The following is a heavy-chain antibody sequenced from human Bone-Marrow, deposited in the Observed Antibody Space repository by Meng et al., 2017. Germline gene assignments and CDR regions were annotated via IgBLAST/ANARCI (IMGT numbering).Heavy chain of an antibody. V-gene: IGHV4-31*03. CDR2: NYYSGST. CDR3: ASGLWINAFDT. J-gene: IGHJ3*02. D-gene: IGHD2/OR15-2a*01. Sequence: AQLQESGPGLVKPSQTLSLACTVSGDSITSGGYYWTWIRQHPGKGLEWIGYNYYSGSTSYNPSLKNRLSISIDTSKNQFSLKLSSVTAADTAMYYCASGLWINAFDTWGQGTVVTVSS. CDR1: GDSITSGGYY.